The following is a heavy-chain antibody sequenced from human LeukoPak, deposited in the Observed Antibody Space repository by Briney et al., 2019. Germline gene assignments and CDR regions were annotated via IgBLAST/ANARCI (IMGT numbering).Heavy chain of an antibody. J-gene: IGHJ4*02. CDR2: IIPILGIA. V-gene: IGHV1-69*04. Sequence: ASVKVSCKASGGTFSSYAISWVRQAPGQGLEWMGRIIPILGIANYAQKFQGRVTITADKSTSTAYMELSSLRSEDTAVYYCAREGPGDTAMYWGQGTLVTVSS. CDR3: AREGPGDTAMY. D-gene: IGHD5-18*01. CDR1: GGTFSSYA.